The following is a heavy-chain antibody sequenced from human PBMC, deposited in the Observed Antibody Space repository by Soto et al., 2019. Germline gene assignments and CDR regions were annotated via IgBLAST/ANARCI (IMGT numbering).Heavy chain of an antibody. CDR2: IHWNDDK. V-gene: IGHV2-5*01. J-gene: IGHJ5*02. D-gene: IGHD3-22*01. CDR1: GFSLSVYGVR. Sequence: GSGPTLVNPTQTLTLTCSFSGFSLSVYGVRVIWFRQPLGKTLEWLALIHWNDDKRYSPYLKSRLTITKGTSKNQVVLTLTNLDPLDTGTYFCAHTKDSSGFLTSWGQGILVTVSS. CDR3: AHTKDSSGFLTS.